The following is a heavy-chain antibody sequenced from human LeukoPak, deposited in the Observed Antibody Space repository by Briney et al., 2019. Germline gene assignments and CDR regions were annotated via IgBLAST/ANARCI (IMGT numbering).Heavy chain of an antibody. CDR2: INLDGSEK. J-gene: IGHJ4*02. D-gene: IGHD3-16*01. CDR3: ARGAGHGGSDY. V-gene: IGHV3-7*01. Sequence: PGGSLRLSCAASEFTFRNHWMSWVRQAPGKGLEWVAYINLDGSEKSYVDSVKGRFTISRDNDKNSLYLQMNSLRAEDTAVYYCARGAGHGGSDYWGQGTLVTVSS. CDR1: EFTFRNHW.